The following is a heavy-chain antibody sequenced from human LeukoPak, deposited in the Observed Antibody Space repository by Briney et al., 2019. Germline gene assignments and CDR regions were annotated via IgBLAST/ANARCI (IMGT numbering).Heavy chain of an antibody. CDR2: ISSSSSYI. CDR3: ARDFSGSYLDY. V-gene: IGHV3-21*01. CDR1: GFTFSSYS. Sequence: GGFLRLSCAASGFTFSSYSMNWVRQAPGKGLEWVSSISSSSSYIYYADSVKGRFTISRDNSKNTLYLQMNSLRAEDTAVYYCARDFSGSYLDYWGQGTLVTVSS. D-gene: IGHD1-26*01. J-gene: IGHJ4*02.